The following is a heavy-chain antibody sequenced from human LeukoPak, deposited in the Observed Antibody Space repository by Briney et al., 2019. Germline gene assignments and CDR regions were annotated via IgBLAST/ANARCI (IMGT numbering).Heavy chain of an antibody. V-gene: IGHV1-69*13. CDR2: LIPIFGTA. D-gene: IGHD3-22*01. CDR3: AWESTDHYDSCGYCYGPVY. Sequence: ASVKVSCEVSGGTSRIFAISWVREARRQGFVCVGRLIPIFGTANYAQKSQGRVTITADECTSTPYMELSNLSSEDTAVYSCAWESTDHYDSCGYCYGPVYWGQGTLVTVSS. CDR1: GGTSRIFA. J-gene: IGHJ4*02.